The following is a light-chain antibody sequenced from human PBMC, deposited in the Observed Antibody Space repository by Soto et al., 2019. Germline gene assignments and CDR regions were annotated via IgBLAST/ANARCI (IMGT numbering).Light chain of an antibody. CDR1: SSNIGSNY. CDR3: AAWDDSLSGRVV. Sequence: QSVLTQLPSASGTPGQRVTISCSGSSSNIGSNYVYWYQQLPGTAPKLLIYRNNQRPSGVPDRFSGSKSGTSASLAISGLRSEDEADYYCAAWDDSLSGRVVFGGGTKLTVL. CDR2: RNN. V-gene: IGLV1-47*01. J-gene: IGLJ2*01.